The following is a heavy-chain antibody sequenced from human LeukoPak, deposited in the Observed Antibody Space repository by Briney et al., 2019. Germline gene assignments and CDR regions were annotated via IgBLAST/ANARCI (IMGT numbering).Heavy chain of an antibody. CDR3: AREDLYCSSTSCYTFGMDV. CDR2: IYYSGST. J-gene: IGHJ6*02. V-gene: IGHV4-61*01. D-gene: IGHD2-2*02. Sequence: SSETLSLTCTVSGGSVSSGSYYWGWIRQPPGKGLEWIGYIYYSGSTNYNPSLKSRVTISVDTSKNQFSLKLSSVTAADTAVYYCAREDLYCSSTSCYTFGMDVWGQGTMVTVSS. CDR1: GGSVSSGSYY.